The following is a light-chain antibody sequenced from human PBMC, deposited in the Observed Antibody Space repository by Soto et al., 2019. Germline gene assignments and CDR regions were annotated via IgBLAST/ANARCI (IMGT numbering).Light chain of an antibody. V-gene: IGKV1-39*01. Sequence: DIQMTQSPSSLSASVGDRVTITCRASQSISSYLNWYQQKPGKAPKLLIYAASSLQSGVPSRFSSSGSGTDFTLTISSLQPEDFATYYCQQSYSTPLTFGGGTKMEIK. CDR1: QSISSY. J-gene: IGKJ4*01. CDR3: QQSYSTPLT. CDR2: AAS.